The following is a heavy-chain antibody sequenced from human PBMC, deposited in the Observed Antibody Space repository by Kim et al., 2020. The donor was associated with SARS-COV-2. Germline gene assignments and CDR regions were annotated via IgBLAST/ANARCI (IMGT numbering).Heavy chain of an antibody. CDR3: ARDPLLFGETFFDY. Sequence: SETLSLTCTVSGGSISSYYWSWIRQPAGKGLEWIGRIYTSGSTNYNPSLKSRVTMSVDTSKNQFSLKLSSVTAADTAVYYCARDPLLFGETFFDYWGQGTLVTVSS. J-gene: IGHJ4*02. V-gene: IGHV4-4*07. CDR2: IYTSGST. D-gene: IGHD3-10*01. CDR1: GGSISSYY.